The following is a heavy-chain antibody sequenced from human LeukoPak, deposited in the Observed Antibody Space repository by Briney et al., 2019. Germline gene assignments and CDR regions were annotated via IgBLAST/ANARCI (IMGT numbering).Heavy chain of an antibody. D-gene: IGHD4-17*01. Sequence: ASVNVSRKASVYTLPGYYMHWVRQAPRQGVEWMGCINPNSGGTNYPQKLQGRATITSDTSISTAYVELSRRRSDDTPVYYWARDTVTAGYYYYGMDVWGQGTTVTVSS. CDR1: VYTLPGYY. CDR3: ARDTVTAGYYYYGMDV. CDR2: INPNSGGT. V-gene: IGHV1-2*02. J-gene: IGHJ6*02.